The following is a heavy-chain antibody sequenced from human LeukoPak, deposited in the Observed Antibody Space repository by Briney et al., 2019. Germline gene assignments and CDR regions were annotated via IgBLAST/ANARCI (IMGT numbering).Heavy chain of an antibody. CDR2: ISAYNGNT. J-gene: IGHJ4*02. CDR1: GYTFTSYG. D-gene: IGHD3-10*01. CDR3: ARDSGERGSGSYLIAY. V-gene: IGHV1-18*01. Sequence: EASVKVSCKASGYTFTSYGISWVRQALGQGLEWMGWISAYNGNTNYAQKFQGRVTMTRDTSISTAYMELSRLRSDDTAVYYCARDSGERGSGSYLIAYWGQGTLVTVSS.